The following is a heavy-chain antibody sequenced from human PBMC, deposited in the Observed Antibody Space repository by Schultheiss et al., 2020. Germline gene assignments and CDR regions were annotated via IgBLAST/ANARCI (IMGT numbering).Heavy chain of an antibody. J-gene: IGHJ5*02. CDR3: ARGGWVTTRTKGRSYNWFDP. Sequence: SQTLSLTCTVSGGSISSYYWSWIRQPPGKGLEWIGYIYYSGSTNYNPSLKSRVTISVDTSKNQFSLKLSSVTAADTAVYYCARGGWVTTRTKGRSYNWFDPWGQGTLVTVSS. D-gene: IGHD4-17*01. V-gene: IGHV4-59*12. CDR2: IYYSGST. CDR1: GGSISSYY.